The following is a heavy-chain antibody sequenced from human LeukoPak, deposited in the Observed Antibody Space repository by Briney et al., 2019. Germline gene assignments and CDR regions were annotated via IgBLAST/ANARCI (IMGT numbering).Heavy chain of an antibody. CDR3: ARDAVGATVFDY. Sequence: GGSLRLSCAASGFSFSDYAMDWVRQAPGKGLEWVSAISSNSAYIFYAESVEGRFTISRDNAKDSLYLQMNSLRAEDTAVYYCARDAVGATVFDYWGQGNLVTVSS. D-gene: IGHD1-26*01. CDR2: ISSNSAYI. J-gene: IGHJ4*02. V-gene: IGHV3-21*04. CDR1: GFSFSDYA.